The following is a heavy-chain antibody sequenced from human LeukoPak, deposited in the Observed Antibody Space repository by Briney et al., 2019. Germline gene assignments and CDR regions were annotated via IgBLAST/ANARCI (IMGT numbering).Heavy chain of an antibody. CDR2: IETKSDGGAA. V-gene: IGHV3-15*04. CDR3: TTGGLY. D-gene: IGHD1-26*01. J-gene: IGHJ4*02. Sequence: ALLLSSCGAGFAFSSALMTWVRRAAGQGLEWVGQIETKSDGGAANYAERVKGRFSISRDDSENTLYLQLNSLETEDTAVYYCTTGGLYWGQGTLVTVSS. CDR1: GFAFSSAL.